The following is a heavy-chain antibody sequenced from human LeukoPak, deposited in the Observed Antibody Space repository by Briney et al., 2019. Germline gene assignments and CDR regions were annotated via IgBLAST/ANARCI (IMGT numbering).Heavy chain of an antibody. CDR2: INPNSGGT. CDR1: GYTFTGYY. Sequence: ASVKVSCKASGYTFTGYYMHWVRQAPGQGLEWMGWINPNSGGTNYAQKFQGRVTMTRDTSISTAYMELSRLRSDDTAVYYCARESSSRPLYFDYWGQGTLVTVSS. D-gene: IGHD6-13*01. CDR3: ARESSSRPLYFDY. V-gene: IGHV1-2*02. J-gene: IGHJ4*02.